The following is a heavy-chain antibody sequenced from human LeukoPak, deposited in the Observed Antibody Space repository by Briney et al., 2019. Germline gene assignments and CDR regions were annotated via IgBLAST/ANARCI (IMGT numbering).Heavy chain of an antibody. D-gene: IGHD2-15*01. CDR1: GSTVSSSY. CDR3: AAVVAGTYYYYGMDA. Sequence: GGPLRLSCAASGSTVSSSYMSWVRQAPGKGLEWVSVIYSGGSTYYADSVKGRFTISRDNSKNTLYLQMNSLRAEDTAVYHCAAVVAGTYYYYGMDAWGQGTTVTVSS. V-gene: IGHV3-53*01. J-gene: IGHJ6*02. CDR2: IYSGGST.